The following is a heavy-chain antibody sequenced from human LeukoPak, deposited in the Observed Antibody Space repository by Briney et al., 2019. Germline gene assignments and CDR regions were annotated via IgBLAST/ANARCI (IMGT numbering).Heavy chain of an antibody. J-gene: IGHJ4*02. Sequence: SETLSLTCTVSGYSISSGYYWGWIRQPPGKGLEWIGRVYHSGSTYYNPSLRSRVTISLETSKNQFSPKLRSLTAADTAVYYCARTTPSGWSAYSGQPTPLTPPS. D-gene: IGHD6-19*01. CDR3: ARTTPSGWSAY. CDR2: VYHSGST. V-gene: IGHV4-38-2*02. CDR1: GYSISSGYY.